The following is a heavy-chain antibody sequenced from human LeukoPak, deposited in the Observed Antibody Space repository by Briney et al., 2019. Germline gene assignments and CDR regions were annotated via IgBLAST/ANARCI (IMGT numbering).Heavy chain of an antibody. Sequence: ASVTVSCTASGYTFTGYYMNWVRQAPGQGLEWMGWINPKSGDTNYAQKFQGRVTMTRDTSISTAYMELSRLRSDDTAVYYCAREAANWNYDYWGQGTLVTVSS. J-gene: IGHJ4*02. V-gene: IGHV1-2*02. D-gene: IGHD1-7*01. CDR2: INPKSGDT. CDR3: AREAANWNYDY. CDR1: GYTFTGYY.